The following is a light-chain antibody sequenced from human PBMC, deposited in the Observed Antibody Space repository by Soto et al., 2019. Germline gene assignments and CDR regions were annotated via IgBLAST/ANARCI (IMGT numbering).Light chain of an antibody. CDR3: QQRANWPPVT. V-gene: IGKV3-11*01. J-gene: IGKJ5*01. CDR1: QSVGSY. Sequence: EIVLTQSPATLSLSPGERATLSCRASQSVGSYLTWYQQKPGQAPRLLIYDASNRDTGIPARFSGSGSGTGFPLTTSSLQPEDFAVFYCQQRANWPPVTFGQGTRLEIK. CDR2: DAS.